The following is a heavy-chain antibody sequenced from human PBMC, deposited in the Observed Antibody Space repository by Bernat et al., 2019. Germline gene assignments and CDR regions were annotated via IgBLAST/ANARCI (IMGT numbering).Heavy chain of an antibody. J-gene: IGHJ4*02. CDR1: GFTFTSSA. Sequence: QMQLVQSGPEVKKPGTSVKVSCKASGFTFTSSAVQWVRQARGQRLEWIGWIVVGSGNTNYAQKFQERVTITRDMSTSTAYMELSSLRSEDTDVYYCAAGYYYGSGSYYIPDYWGQGTLVTVSS. CDR2: IVVGSGNT. CDR3: AAGYYYGSGSYYIPDY. D-gene: IGHD3-10*01. V-gene: IGHV1-58*01.